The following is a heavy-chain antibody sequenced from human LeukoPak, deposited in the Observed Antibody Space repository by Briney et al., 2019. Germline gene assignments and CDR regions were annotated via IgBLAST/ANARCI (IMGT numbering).Heavy chain of an antibody. D-gene: IGHD6-13*01. V-gene: IGHV3-30*02. CDR1: GFTFSGYG. J-gene: IGHJ4*02. CDR3: AKAPYTSSAYFFDS. Sequence: TGGPLRLSCAASGFTFSGYGMHWVRQAPGKGLEWVAFVRYDGSNKYYADSVKGRFTISRDDSKSTLYLQMNSLRAEDTALYYCAKAPYTSSAYFFDSWGQGTLVTVSS. CDR2: VRYDGSNK.